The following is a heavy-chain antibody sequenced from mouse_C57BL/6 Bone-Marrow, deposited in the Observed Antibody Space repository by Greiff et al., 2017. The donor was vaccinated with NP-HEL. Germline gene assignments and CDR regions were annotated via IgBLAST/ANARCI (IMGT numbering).Heavy chain of an antibody. V-gene: IGHV5-15*01. D-gene: IGHD3-3*01. CDR1: GFTFSDYG. Sequence: EVHLVESGGGLVQPGGSLKLSCAASGFTFSDYGMAWVRQAPRKGPEWVAFISNLAYSIYYADTVTGRFTISRENAKNTLYLEMSSLRSEDTAMYYCARRGWDYYAMDYWGQGTSVTVSS. J-gene: IGHJ4*01. CDR2: ISNLAYSI. CDR3: ARRGWDYYAMDY.